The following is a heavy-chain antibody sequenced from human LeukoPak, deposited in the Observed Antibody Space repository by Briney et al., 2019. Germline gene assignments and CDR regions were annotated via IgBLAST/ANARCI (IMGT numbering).Heavy chain of an antibody. V-gene: IGHV4-34*01. CDR3: AIHIVVVPAAKKKNWFDP. J-gene: IGHJ5*02. CDR2: INHIVST. CDR1: GGSFSGYY. Sequence: PSETLSLTCAVYGGSFSGYYWSWIRQPPGKGLEWDGGINHIVSTTYNPSLKSRVTISVDTSKNQFSLKLSSVTAADTAVYYCAIHIVVVPAAKKKNWFDPWGQGTLVTVSS. D-gene: IGHD2-2*01.